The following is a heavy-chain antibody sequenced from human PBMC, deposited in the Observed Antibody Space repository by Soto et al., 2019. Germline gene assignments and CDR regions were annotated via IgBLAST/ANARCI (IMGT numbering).Heavy chain of an antibody. CDR3: ARDAKYQLPNSGWFDP. Sequence: PSETLSLTCTVSGGSISSYYWSWIRQPPGKGLEWIGYIYYSGSTNYNPSLKSRVTISVDTSKNQFSLKLSSVTAADTAVYYCARDAKYQLPNSGWFDPCGQGTLVTVSS. CDR2: IYYSGST. J-gene: IGHJ5*02. CDR1: GGSISSYY. D-gene: IGHD2-2*01. V-gene: IGHV4-59*01.